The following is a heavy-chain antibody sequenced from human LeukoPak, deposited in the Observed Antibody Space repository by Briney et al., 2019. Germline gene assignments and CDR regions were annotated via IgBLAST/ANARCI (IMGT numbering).Heavy chain of an antibody. V-gene: IGHV3-15*01. Sequence: GESLRLSCAASGFTFSNAWMSWVRQAPGQGLEWVGRIKSNTDGGKTDYDASVKGRFTISRDDSKNTLLLQMDSLKTEVAGVYYCTYLRPNTDFYYYMDVWGKGTTVTVSS. CDR1: GFTFSNAW. J-gene: IGHJ6*03. CDR3: TYLRPNTDFYYYMDV. CDR2: IKSNTDGGKT. D-gene: IGHD3-9*01.